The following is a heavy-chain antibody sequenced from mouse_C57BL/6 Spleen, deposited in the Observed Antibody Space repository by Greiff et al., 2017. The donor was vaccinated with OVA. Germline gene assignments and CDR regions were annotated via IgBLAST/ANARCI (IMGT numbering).Heavy chain of an antibody. Sequence: VQGVESGPGLVAPSQSLSITCTVSGFALTSYGVDWVRQPPGKGLEWLGVIWGGGSTNYNSALMSRLSIRKDNSKSQVFLKMNSLQTDDTAMYYCAKLYDDIRVYYAMDYWGQGTSVTVSS. CDR3: AKLYDDIRVYYAMDY. CDR1: GFALTSYG. CDR2: IWGGGST. D-gene: IGHD2-12*01. V-gene: IGHV2-9*01. J-gene: IGHJ4*01.